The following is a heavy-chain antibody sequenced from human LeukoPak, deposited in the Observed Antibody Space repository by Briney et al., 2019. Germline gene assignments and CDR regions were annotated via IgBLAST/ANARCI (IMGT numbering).Heavy chain of an antibody. V-gene: IGHV3-11*01. CDR2: ISSSAYVI. D-gene: IGHD3-10*01. CDR3: ARDLGGRNFDY. CDR1: GFTFNDSY. Sequence: PGGSLRLSCAASGFTFNDSYMSWIRQAPGKGLEWISYISSSAYVIYYADSVKGRFTISRDNAKNSLYLQMNSLRAEDTAVYYCARDLGGRNFDYWGQGTLVTVSS. J-gene: IGHJ4*02.